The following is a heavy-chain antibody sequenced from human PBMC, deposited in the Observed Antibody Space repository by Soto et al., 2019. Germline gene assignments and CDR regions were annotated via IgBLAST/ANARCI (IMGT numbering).Heavy chain of an antibody. CDR1: GFTFSSYG. Sequence: PGGSLRLSCAASGFTFSSYGMHWVRQAPGKGLEWVAVIWYDGSNKYYADSVKGRFTISRDNSKNTLYLQMNSLRAEDTAVYYCARDQKLELGYYYYYMDVWGKGTTVTVSS. CDR2: IWYDGSNK. CDR3: ARDQKLELGYYYYYMDV. J-gene: IGHJ6*03. D-gene: IGHD1-7*01. V-gene: IGHV3-33*01.